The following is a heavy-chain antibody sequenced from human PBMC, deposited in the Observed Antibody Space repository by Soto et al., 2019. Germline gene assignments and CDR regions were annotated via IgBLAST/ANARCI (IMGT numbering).Heavy chain of an antibody. CDR2: ISITCSYS. V-gene: IGHV3-21*01. J-gene: IGHJ6*02. CDR3: AIGHSLHNNYYSHYGLEV. Sequence: EVQLVEYGGGLVKPGGSLRLSFAASGFPFISYTMNWVRQAPGKVLVWVSSISITCSYSYDADSVKGRFNISRDNAKSSLYLQMNSLRDEATAVYYFAIGHSLHNNYYSHYGLEVWGQGNTVTV. D-gene: IGHD1-20*01. CDR1: GFPFISYT.